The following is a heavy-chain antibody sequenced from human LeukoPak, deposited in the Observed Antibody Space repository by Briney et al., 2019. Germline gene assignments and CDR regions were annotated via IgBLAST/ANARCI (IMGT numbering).Heavy chain of an antibody. D-gene: IGHD5-24*01. V-gene: IGHV3-21*01. Sequence: PGGSLRLSCAAAGVTFSSHNMYLVRQAPGKGLEWVSSISTTSVYMFYADSVKGRFTISRDNAKNSLYLEMNSLRAEDTAVYYCARRSLDGYSFDYWGQGTLVTVSS. CDR3: ARRSLDGYSFDY. J-gene: IGHJ5*01. CDR2: ISTTSVYM. CDR1: GVTFSSHN.